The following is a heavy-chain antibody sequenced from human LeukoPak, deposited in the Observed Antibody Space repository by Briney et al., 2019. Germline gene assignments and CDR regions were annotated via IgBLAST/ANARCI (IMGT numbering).Heavy chain of an antibody. D-gene: IGHD4-23*01. CDR3: ARRAANSPFDY. V-gene: IGHV5-51*01. CDR1: GYSFTSYW. CDR2: IYPDDSDT. J-gene: IGHJ4*02. Sequence: GESLQISCKGSGYSFTSYWIGWVRQMPGKGLEWMGVIYPDDSDTRYSPSFQGQVTISADKSISTAYLQWSSLKASDTAMYYCARRAANSPFDYWGQGALVTVSS.